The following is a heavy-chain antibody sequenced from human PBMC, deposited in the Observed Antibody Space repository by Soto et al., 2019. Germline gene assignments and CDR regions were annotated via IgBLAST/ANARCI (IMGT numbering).Heavy chain of an antibody. CDR3: AKDKQDYDFWSPNWFDP. Sequence: GESLKISCATSGFTFSSYAMSWVRQAPGKGLEWVSAISGSGGSTYYADSVKGRFTISRDNSKNTLYLQMNSLRAEDTAVYYCAKDKQDYDFWSPNWFDPWGQGTLVTVSS. CDR2: ISGSGGST. J-gene: IGHJ5*02. CDR1: GFTFSSYA. V-gene: IGHV3-23*01. D-gene: IGHD3-3*01.